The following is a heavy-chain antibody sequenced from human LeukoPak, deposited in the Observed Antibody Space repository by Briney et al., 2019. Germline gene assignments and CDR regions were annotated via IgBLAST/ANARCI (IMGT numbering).Heavy chain of an antibody. D-gene: IGHD6-13*01. Sequence: SLRLSCAASGFTFDDYAMHWVRQAPGKGLEWVSGISWNSGSIGYADSVKGRFTISRDNAKNSLYLQMNSLRAEDTALYYCAKAAAGDPVAGTGDYWGQGTLVTVSS. CDR3: AKAAAGDPVAGTGDY. J-gene: IGHJ4*02. CDR1: GFTFDDYA. CDR2: ISWNSGSI. V-gene: IGHV3-9*01.